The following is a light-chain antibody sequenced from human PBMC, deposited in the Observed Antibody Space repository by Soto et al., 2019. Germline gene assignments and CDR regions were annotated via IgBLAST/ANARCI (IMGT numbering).Light chain of an antibody. CDR3: GTWDSSLSAGV. CDR1: SSNSGNNY. Sequence: QSVLTQPPSVSAAPGQMVTISCSGSSSNSGNNYVSWYQQLPGTAPKLLIYDNNKRPSGIPDRFSGSKSGTSATLGITGLQTGDEADYYCGTWDSSLSAGVFGTGTKVTVL. J-gene: IGLJ1*01. V-gene: IGLV1-51*01. CDR2: DNN.